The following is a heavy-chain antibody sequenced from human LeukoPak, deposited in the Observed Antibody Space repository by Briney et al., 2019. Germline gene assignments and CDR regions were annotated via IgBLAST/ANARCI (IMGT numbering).Heavy chain of an antibody. CDR1: GGSISTGAFS. CDR2: IYSSGSS. D-gene: IGHD6-19*01. Sequence: SETLSLTCVVSGGSISTGAFSWYWLRQPPGQGPEWIGYIYSSGSSYYNPSLQSRFIISVDTSKNQLSLRVTSVTAADTAVYYCARLGSSGWYDWGQGTLVTVSS. J-gene: IGHJ4*02. V-gene: IGHV4-30-4*07. CDR3: ARLGSSGWYD.